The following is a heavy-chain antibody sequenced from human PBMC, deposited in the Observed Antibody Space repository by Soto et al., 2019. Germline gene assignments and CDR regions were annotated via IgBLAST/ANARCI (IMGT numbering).Heavy chain of an antibody. V-gene: IGHV1-18*01. J-gene: IGHJ4*02. CDR1: GYTFTSYG. D-gene: IGHD6-13*01. Sequence: ASVKVSCKASGYTFTSYGISWVRQAPGQGLEWMGWISAYNGNTNYAQKLQGRVTMTTDTSTSPAYMERRSLRSDDTAVYYCVRDTIAAAGNIDYWGQGTLVTVSS. CDR3: VRDTIAAAGNIDY. CDR2: ISAYNGNT.